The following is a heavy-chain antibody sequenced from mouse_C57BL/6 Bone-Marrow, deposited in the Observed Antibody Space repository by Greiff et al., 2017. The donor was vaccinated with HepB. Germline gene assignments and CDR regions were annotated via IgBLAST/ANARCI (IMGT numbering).Heavy chain of an antibody. CDR2: ISSGGSYT. V-gene: IGHV5-6*01. Sequence: VQLKESGGDLVKPGGSLKLSCAASGFTFSSYGMSWVRQTPDKRLEWVATISSGGSYTYYPDSVKGRFTISRDNAKNTLYLQMSSLKSEDTAMYDCARPRDSSPLAYWGQGTLVTVSA. J-gene: IGHJ3*01. D-gene: IGHD3-2*02. CDR1: GFTFSSYG. CDR3: ARPRDSSPLAY.